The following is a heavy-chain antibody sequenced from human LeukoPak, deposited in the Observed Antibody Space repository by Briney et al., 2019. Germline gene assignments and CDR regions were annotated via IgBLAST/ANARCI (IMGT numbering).Heavy chain of an antibody. V-gene: IGHV3-7*01. CDR2: INRDGSEK. J-gene: IGHJ4*02. Sequence: GGSLRLSCVASGFTFSSFWMSWLRRAPGKGLEWVANINRDGSEKYYMDSVKGRFTISRDNAKNSLYLQMNSVRAEDTAVYYCARDLIGGSYYWGQGTLVTVSS. CDR1: GFTFSSFW. CDR3: ARDLIGGSYY. D-gene: IGHD1-26*01.